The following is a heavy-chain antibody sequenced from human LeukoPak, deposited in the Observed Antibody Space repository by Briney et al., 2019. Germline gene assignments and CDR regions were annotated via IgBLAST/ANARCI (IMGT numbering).Heavy chain of an antibody. CDR1: GFTFNNYA. CDR3: AKSRARREGSSGSIDY. Sequence: GGALRLSCAASGFTFNNYAMAWVRQAPGKGLEWVSAISGSGTSTYSADSVKGRFTISRDNSKNTLYLQMNSLRADDTAVYYCAKSRARREGSSGSIDYWGQGTLVTISS. J-gene: IGHJ4*02. CDR2: ISGSGTST. D-gene: IGHD3-22*01. V-gene: IGHV3-23*01.